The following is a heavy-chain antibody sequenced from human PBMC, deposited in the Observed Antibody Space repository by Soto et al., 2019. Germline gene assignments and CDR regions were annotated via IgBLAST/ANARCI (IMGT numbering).Heavy chain of an antibody. Sequence: QVHLVQSGAQVKKPGSSVKVSCTASGGTFGRYTMSWVRQAPGQGLEWMGGILPVLGNANVAQKFQVRVTFTADEPTSTAYMELSSLRPEDTAVYYCARGSTVLTGTNAPLAHWGQGVLVIVSS. CDR1: GGTFGRYT. V-gene: IGHV1-69*01. CDR2: ILPVLGNA. D-gene: IGHD3-9*01. CDR3: ARGSTVLTGTNAPLAH. J-gene: IGHJ4*02.